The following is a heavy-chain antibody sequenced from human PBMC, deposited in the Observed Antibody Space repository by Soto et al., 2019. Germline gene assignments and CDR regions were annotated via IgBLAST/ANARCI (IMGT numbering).Heavy chain of an antibody. J-gene: IGHJ5*02. CDR1: GYIFTTYG. D-gene: IGHD2-15*01. Sequence: ASMKVSCKASGYIFTTYGISWVRQAPGQGLEWMGRISGYNGNTKYAQKFQDRVTMTTDTSTSTAYMELRSLRSDDTAVYYCARNEYCDGGTCYSGWFDPWGQGTLVTVSS. CDR2: ISGYNGNT. V-gene: IGHV1-18*01. CDR3: ARNEYCDGGTCYSGWFDP.